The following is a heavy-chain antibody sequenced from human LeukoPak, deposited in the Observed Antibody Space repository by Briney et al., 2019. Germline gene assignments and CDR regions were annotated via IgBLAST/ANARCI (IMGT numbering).Heavy chain of an antibody. Sequence: ASVKVSCKASGYTFTGYYMHWVRQAPGQGLEWMGWINPNSGATNYAQKFQGRVTMTRDMSTSTVYMELSSLRSEDTAVYYCARTYCSSTSCSGDYWGQGTLVTVSS. CDR3: ARTYCSSTSCSGDY. J-gene: IGHJ4*02. D-gene: IGHD2-2*01. CDR2: INPNSGAT. V-gene: IGHV1-2*02. CDR1: GYTFTGYY.